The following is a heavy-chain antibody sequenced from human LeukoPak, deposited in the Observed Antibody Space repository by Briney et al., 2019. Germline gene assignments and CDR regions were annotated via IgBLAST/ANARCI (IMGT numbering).Heavy chain of an antibody. CDR3: ARADILTGYYPVDP. CDR1: GYTFTSYG. CDR2: ISAYNGNT. D-gene: IGHD3-9*01. J-gene: IGHJ5*02. Sequence: GASVKVSCKASGYTFTSYGISWERQAPGQGLEWMGWISAYNGNTNYAQKLQGRVTMTTDTSTSTAYMELRSLRSDDTAVYYCARADILTGYYPVDPWGQGTLVTVSS. V-gene: IGHV1-18*01.